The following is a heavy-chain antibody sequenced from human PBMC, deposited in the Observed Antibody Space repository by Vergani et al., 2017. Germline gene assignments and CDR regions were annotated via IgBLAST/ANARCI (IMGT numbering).Heavy chain of an antibody. D-gene: IGHD2-15*01. J-gene: IGHJ2*01. V-gene: IGHV1-69*18. Sequence: QVQLVPSGAAVKTPGSSVKVSCKASGGTFSSYAISWVRQAPGQGLEWMGRIIPIFGTANYAQKFQGRVTITADESTSTAYMELSSLRSEDTAVYYCARWPDRYCSGGSCYLYWYFDLWGRGTLVTVSS. CDR1: GGTFSSYA. CDR2: IIPIFGTA. CDR3: ARWPDRYCSGGSCYLYWYFDL.